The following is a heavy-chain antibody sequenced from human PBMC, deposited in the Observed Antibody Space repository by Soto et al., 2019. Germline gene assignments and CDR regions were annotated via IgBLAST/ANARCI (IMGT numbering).Heavy chain of an antibody. CDR3: ARGRGGSFGYCSGGSCYPLDY. J-gene: IGHJ4*02. D-gene: IGHD2-15*01. CDR2: IYYSGST. V-gene: IGHV4-31*03. Sequence: QVQLQESGPGLVKPSQTLSLTCTVSGGSISSGGYYWSWIRQHPGKGLEWIGYIYYSGSTYYNPSVECRVTISVDTSKNQFSLKLSSVTGADTAVYYCARGRGGSFGYCSGGSCYPLDYWGQGTLVTVSS. CDR1: GGSISSGGYY.